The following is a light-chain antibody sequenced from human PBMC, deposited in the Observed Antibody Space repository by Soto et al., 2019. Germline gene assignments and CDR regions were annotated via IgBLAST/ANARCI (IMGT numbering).Light chain of an antibody. Sequence: QSALTQPPSGSGSLGQSVTISCTGTSSDVGGYNYVSWHQQHPGKAPKLMIYEVTERPSGVPDRFSGSKSGNTASLTVSGLQAEDEADYYCSSFAGGGNPVLFGGGTKLTVL. CDR1: SSDVGGYNY. J-gene: IGLJ2*01. CDR2: EVT. V-gene: IGLV2-8*01. CDR3: SSFAGGGNPVL.